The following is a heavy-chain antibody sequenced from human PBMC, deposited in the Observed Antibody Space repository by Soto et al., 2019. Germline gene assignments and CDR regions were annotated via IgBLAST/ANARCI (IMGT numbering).Heavy chain of an antibody. CDR1: GFTFSSSA. V-gene: IGHV3-23*01. J-gene: IGHJ6*03. CDR2: ISNSGGTT. CDR3: AKGSRGAYYYCMDV. Sequence: EVQMSESGGGLVQPGGSLRLSCAASGFTFSSSAMNWVRQAPGKGLEWVSSISNSGGTTSYADSVKGRFTISRDNSKNTLYLQMNSLRAEDTAVYYCAKGSRGAYYYCMDVWGKGTTVTVSS.